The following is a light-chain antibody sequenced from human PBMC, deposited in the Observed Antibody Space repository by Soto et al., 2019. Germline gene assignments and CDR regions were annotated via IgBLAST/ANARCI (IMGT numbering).Light chain of an antibody. J-gene: IGKJ4*01. CDR1: QSISTF. Sequence: DIELTQSPSSLSASVGDRVTITCRASQSISTFLNWYQHKRGKAPKLLIHGASSLQSGVPFRFTGSGSGTDFSLTISGLQTEDSATYYCQQSYSTLLSFGGGTKVEI. V-gene: IGKV1-39*01. CDR2: GAS. CDR3: QQSYSTLLS.